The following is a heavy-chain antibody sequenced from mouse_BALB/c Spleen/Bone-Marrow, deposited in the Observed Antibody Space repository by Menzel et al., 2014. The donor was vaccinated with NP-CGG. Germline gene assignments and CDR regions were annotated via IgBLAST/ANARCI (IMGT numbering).Heavy chain of an antibody. J-gene: IGHJ2*01. D-gene: IGHD3-3*01. Sequence: QLQQSGPELVKPGTSVKMPCKASGYTFTDYYMMWVRQSHGKSLEWIGHINPNTDGTFYNQKFKGKATLAVDKSSSTAYMQLNSLTSEDSAVYYCARSRYFDNWGQGTTLTVSS. V-gene: IGHV1-18*01. CDR3: ARSRYFDN. CDR2: INPNTDGT. CDR1: GYTFTDYY.